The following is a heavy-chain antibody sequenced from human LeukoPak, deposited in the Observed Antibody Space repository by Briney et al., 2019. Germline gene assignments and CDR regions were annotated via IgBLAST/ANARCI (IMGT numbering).Heavy chain of an antibody. D-gene: IGHD3-16*02. Sequence: GGSLRLSCAASGFTFSSFGMHWVRQAPGKGLEWVAVISYDGSNPYYADSAKGRFTISRDNSKNTLYLQMNSLRAEDTAVYYCAKDHYDYIGGTYRDFDYWGQGTLVTVSS. J-gene: IGHJ4*02. V-gene: IGHV3-30*18. CDR2: ISYDGSNP. CDR1: GFTFSSFG. CDR3: AKDHYDYIGGTYRDFDY.